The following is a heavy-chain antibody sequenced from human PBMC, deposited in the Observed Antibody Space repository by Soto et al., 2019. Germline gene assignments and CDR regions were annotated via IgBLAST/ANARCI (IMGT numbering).Heavy chain of an antibody. V-gene: IGHV2-5*02. CDR1: GFSLSTSGVG. CDR3: AHFRRYYYDCSCYYDY. Sequence: QITLKESGPTLVKPTQTLTLTCTFSGFSLSTSGVGVGWIRQPPGKALEWLALIYWDDDKRYSPSLKSRLTNTKDTSKNQVVLTMTNLDPVDTAPYYCAHFRRYYYDCSCYYDYWGQGTLVTVSS. CDR2: IYWDDDK. D-gene: IGHD3-22*01. J-gene: IGHJ4*02.